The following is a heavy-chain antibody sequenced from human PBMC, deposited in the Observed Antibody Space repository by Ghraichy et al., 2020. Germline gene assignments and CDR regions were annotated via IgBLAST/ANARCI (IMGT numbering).Heavy chain of an antibody. V-gene: IGHV4-4*09. CDR1: GGSISSYY. CDR3: ARHTGDSSSWYQYDNWFDP. D-gene: IGHD6-13*01. CDR2: IYTSGST. Sequence: SETLSLTCTVSGGSISSYYWSWIRQPPGKGLEWIGYIYTSGSTNYNPSLKSRVTISVDTSKNQFSLKLSSVTAADTAVYYCARHTGDSSSWYQYDNWFDPWGQGTLVTVSS. J-gene: IGHJ5*02.